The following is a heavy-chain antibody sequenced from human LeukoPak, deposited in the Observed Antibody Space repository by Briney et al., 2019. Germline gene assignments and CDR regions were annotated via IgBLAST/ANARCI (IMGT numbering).Heavy chain of an antibody. D-gene: IGHD3-10*01. V-gene: IGHV3-15*01. CDR3: TTKRFGELPPYGMDV. CDR1: GFTFSNAW. Sequence: GSLRLSCAASGFTFSNAWMSWVRQAPGKGLEWVGRIKSKTDGGTTDYAAPVKGRFTISRDDSKNTLYLQMNSLKTEDTAVYYCTTKRFGELPPYGMDVWGQGTTVTVSS. J-gene: IGHJ6*02. CDR2: IKSKTDGGTT.